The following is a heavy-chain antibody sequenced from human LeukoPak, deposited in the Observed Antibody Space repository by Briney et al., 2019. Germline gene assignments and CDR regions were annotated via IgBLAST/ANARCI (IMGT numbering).Heavy chain of an antibody. CDR3: ARDLGADYSTYGDHYYMDV. Sequence: ASVKVSCKASGYTFTGYYMHWVRQAPGQGLEWMGWINPNSGGTSYAQKFQGRVTMTRDTSINTAYMELSGLRSDDTAVYYCARDLGADYSTYGDHYYMDVWGKGTTVTVSS. CDR2: INPNSGGT. J-gene: IGHJ6*03. CDR1: GYTFTGYY. D-gene: IGHD4-11*01. V-gene: IGHV1-2*02.